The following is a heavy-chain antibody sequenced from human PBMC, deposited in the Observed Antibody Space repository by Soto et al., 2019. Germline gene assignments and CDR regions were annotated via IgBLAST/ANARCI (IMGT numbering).Heavy chain of an antibody. D-gene: IGHD2-21*01. V-gene: IGHV3-23*01. Sequence: GGSLRLSCAASGFTFSSYAMSWVRQAPGKGLEWVSTISGSGGSTYYADSVKGRFTISRDNSKNTLYLQMNSLRAEDAAVYYCAKDRSTIPQYFDYWGQGTLVTVYS. J-gene: IGHJ4*02. CDR1: GFTFSSYA. CDR3: AKDRSTIPQYFDY. CDR2: ISGSGGST.